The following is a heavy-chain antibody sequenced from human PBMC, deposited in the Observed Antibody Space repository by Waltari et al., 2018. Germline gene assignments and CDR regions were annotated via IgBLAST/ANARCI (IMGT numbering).Heavy chain of an antibody. V-gene: IGHV3-7*03. CDR3: ARDSSPGDSSAWYDAFDV. CDR2: LKKDGSDK. J-gene: IGHJ3*01. D-gene: IGHD6-19*01. Sequence: EAQLEESGGGLVQPGGSLRLSCSASGFIFSSYWITGVRQAPGKGLEWVVNLKKDGSDKHYMDSVKGRFTISRDNAKNSLYLQMSSLRADDTAVYYCARDSSPGDSSAWYDAFDVWGRGTMVTVSS. CDR1: GFIFSSYW.